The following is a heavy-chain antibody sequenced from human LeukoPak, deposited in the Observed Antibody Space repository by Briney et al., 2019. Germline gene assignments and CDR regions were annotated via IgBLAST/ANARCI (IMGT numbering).Heavy chain of an antibody. D-gene: IGHD6-13*01. CDR2: IYYSGST. J-gene: IGHJ5*02. CDR1: GGSISSYY. Sequence: PSETLSLTRTVSGGSISSYYWSWIRQPPGKGLEWIGYIYYSGSTNYNPSLRSRVTISVDTSKNQFSLKLSSVTAADTAVYYCARMARGAAAGRTNWFDPWGQGTLVTVSS. V-gene: IGHV4-59*01. CDR3: ARMARGAAAGRTNWFDP.